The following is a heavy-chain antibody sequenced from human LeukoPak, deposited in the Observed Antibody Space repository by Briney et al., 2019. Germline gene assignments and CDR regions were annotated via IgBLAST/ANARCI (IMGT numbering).Heavy chain of an antibody. CDR2: ISGSGGST. D-gene: IGHD3-3*01. CDR1: GFTLSSFR. CDR3: AKGPQRAIFGPGFTDV. V-gene: IGHV3-23*01. Sequence: PGGSLRLSCAASGFTLSSFRMSWVRQAPGKGLEWVSAISGSGGSTYYADSVKGRFTISRDNSKNTLYLQMNSLRAEDTAVYYCAKGPQRAIFGPGFTDVWGQGTTVTVSS. J-gene: IGHJ6*02.